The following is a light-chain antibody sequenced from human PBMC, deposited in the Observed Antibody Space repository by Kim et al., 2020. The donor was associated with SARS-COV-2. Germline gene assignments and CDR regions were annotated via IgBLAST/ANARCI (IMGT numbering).Light chain of an antibody. CDR3: QQYGGTPPRYT. Sequence: PGERATLSCRARQSISSYLAWYQQKPGQATRLLIYGASSRATGIPDRCSGRGSGTDFTLTISRLEPEDFAVYYCQQYGGTPPRYTFGQGTKLEI. V-gene: IGKV3-20*01. J-gene: IGKJ2*01. CDR1: QSISSY. CDR2: GAS.